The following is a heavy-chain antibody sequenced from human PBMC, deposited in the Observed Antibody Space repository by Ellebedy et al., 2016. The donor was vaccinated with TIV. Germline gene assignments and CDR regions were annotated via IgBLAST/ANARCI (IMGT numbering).Heavy chain of an antibody. CDR2: INPSGGRT. J-gene: IGHJ4*02. D-gene: IGHD3-16*01. V-gene: IGHV1-46*01. Sequence: ASVKVSCXASGYTFTSYYMHWVRQAPGQELEWMGIINPSGGRTSYAQKFQGRVTMTRDTSTSTVYMELSSLRSEDTAVYYCARDLFGGVTADYWGQGTLVTVSS. CDR3: ARDLFGGVTADY. CDR1: GYTFTSYY.